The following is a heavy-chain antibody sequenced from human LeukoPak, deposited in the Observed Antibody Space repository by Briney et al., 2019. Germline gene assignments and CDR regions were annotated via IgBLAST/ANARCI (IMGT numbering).Heavy chain of an antibody. J-gene: IGHJ5*02. CDR3: ASKPVEPGSQGHYFDP. V-gene: IGHV4-59*11. D-gene: IGHD1-14*01. CDR2: IFYRGINSYHS. Sequence: PSETLSLTCTVSGASITTHYWSWIRQPPGKGLEWIGNIFYRGINSYHSSYDSSLQSRVTMSIDTSKNQVSLNLTSVTAADTAVYYCASKPVEPGSQGHYFDPWGQGTLVTVSS. CDR1: GASITTHY.